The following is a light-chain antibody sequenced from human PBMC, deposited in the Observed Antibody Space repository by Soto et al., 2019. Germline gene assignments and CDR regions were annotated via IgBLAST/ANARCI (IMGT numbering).Light chain of an antibody. Sequence: EIVMTQSPATLSVSPGERATLSCRASQSVSGNLAWYQQKPGQAPRLLIYGASTRATGIPARFSGSGSGTAFTLTISSLQSEDFELYYCQQYNNWPPTFGQGTRLEIK. V-gene: IGKV3-15*01. CDR1: QSVSGN. CDR3: QQYNNWPPT. CDR2: GAS. J-gene: IGKJ5*01.